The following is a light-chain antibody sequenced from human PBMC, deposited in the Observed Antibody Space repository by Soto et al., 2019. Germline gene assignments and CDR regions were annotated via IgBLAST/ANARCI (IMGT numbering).Light chain of an antibody. CDR1: QSVGSY. CDR3: QQRSSWPPL. J-gene: IGKJ5*01. Sequence: EIVLTQSPATLSLYPGERATLSCRASQSVGSYLVWYQQKPGQAPRLLIHGASNRATGIPARFSGSGSGTDFTLTICSLEPEDFAVYYCQQRSSWPPLFGQGTRLEIK. CDR2: GAS. V-gene: IGKV3-11*01.